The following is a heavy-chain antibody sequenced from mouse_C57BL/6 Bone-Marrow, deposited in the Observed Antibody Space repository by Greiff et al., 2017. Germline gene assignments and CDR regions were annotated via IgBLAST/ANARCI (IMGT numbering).Heavy chain of an antibody. Sequence: QVQLQQPGAELVKPGASVKLSCKASGYTFTSYWMHWVKQRPGQGLEWIGMIHPNSGSTNYNEKFKSKATLTVDKSSSTAYMQRSSLTSEDSAVYYGARRGTAVVDWYFDVWGTGTTVTVSS. CDR1: GYTFTSYW. D-gene: IGHD1-1*01. V-gene: IGHV1-64*01. J-gene: IGHJ1*03. CDR2: IHPNSGST. CDR3: ARRGTAVVDWYFDV.